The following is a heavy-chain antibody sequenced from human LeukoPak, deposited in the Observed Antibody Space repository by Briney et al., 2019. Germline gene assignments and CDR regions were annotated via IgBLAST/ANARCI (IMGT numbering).Heavy chain of an antibody. Sequence: GASVKVSCKASGYTFIITYMHWVRQAPGQGLEWMGIINPSGGSITYAQKFQGRVTMTRDTSTTRDYMELSSLRTEVTALCSSSRVRFSSGLYIAFDIWGQGTMVTVSS. CDR3: SRVRFSSGLYIAFDI. CDR1: GYTFIITY. V-gene: IGHV1-46*01. D-gene: IGHD6-19*01. CDR2: INPSGGSI. J-gene: IGHJ3*02.